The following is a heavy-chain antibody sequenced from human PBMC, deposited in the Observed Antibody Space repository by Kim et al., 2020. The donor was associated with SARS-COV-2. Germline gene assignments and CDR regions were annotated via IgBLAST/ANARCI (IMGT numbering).Heavy chain of an antibody. D-gene: IGHD4-17*01. CDR3: ARDITTVVSIYYYYGMDV. V-gene: IGHV3-33*01. J-gene: IGHJ6*02. CDR2: IWYDGSNK. Sequence: GGSLRLSCAASGFTFSSYGMHWVRQAPGKGLEWVAVIWYDGSNKYYADSVKGRFTISRDNSKNTLYLQMNSLRAEDTAVYYCARDITTVVSIYYYYGMDVWGQGTTVTVSS. CDR1: GFTFSSYG.